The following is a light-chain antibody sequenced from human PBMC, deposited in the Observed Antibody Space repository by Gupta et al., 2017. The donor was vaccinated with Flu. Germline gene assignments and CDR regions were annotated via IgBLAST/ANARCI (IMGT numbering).Light chain of an antibody. CDR1: ALPKQY. J-gene: IGLJ3*02. Sequence: PGQTARSPCSGDALPKQYAYWYQQRPGQAPVQVIYKDNERASGIPERFSGSCSGTTVTLTISGVQAEDEADYYCQSVDSSGTWVFGGGTKLTVL. CDR2: KDN. CDR3: QSVDSSGTWV. V-gene: IGLV3-25*03.